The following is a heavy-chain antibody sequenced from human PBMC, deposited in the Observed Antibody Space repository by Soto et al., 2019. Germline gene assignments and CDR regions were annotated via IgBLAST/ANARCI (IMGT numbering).Heavy chain of an antibody. V-gene: IGHV4-31*03. CDR2: IYYSGST. Sequence: PSETLSLTCTVSGGSISSGGYYWSWIRQHPGKGLEWIGYIYYSGSTYYNPSLKSRVTISVDTSKNQFSLKLSSLRSEDTAVYYCASQTGRRGTDWGQGTLVTVS. CDR1: GGSISSGGYY. J-gene: IGHJ4*02. CDR3: ASQTGRRGTD. D-gene: IGHD1-1*01.